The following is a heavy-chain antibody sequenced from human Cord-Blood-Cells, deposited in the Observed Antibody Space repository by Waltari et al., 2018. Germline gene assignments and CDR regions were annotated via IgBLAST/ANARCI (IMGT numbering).Heavy chain of an antibody. D-gene: IGHD3-16*01. CDR3: ARALGGGYYGMDV. V-gene: IGHV1-2*06. Sequence: QVQLVQSGAEVKKPGASVKVSCKASGYTFTGYYMPWLRPAPGQGLEWMGRINPNSGGTNYAQKFQGRVTMTRDTSISTAYMELSRLRSDDTAVYYCARALGGGYYGMDVWGQGTTVTVSS. CDR1: GYTFTGYY. CDR2: INPNSGGT. J-gene: IGHJ6*02.